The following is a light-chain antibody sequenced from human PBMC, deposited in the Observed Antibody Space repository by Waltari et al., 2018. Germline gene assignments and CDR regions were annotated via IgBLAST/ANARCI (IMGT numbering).Light chain of an antibody. Sequence: DIQMTQSPSTLSASVGDRVTITCRASQSISSWLTWYQQKPGKAPKLLIYDASSVESGVPSRVSGSGSGTEFTLTISSLQPDDFATYYCQQYNSYSPYTFGQGTKLEIK. CDR2: DAS. CDR1: QSISSW. J-gene: IGKJ2*01. V-gene: IGKV1-5*01. CDR3: QQYNSYSPYT.